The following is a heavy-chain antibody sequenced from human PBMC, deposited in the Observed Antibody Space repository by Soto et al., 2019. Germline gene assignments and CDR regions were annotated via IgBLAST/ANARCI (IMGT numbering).Heavy chain of an antibody. D-gene: IGHD1-1*01. CDR2: AHHSGRT. V-gene: IGHV4-4*02. CDR1: GDSMSSSNW. CDR3: VRYEDTDLEY. Sequence: PSENLSLTCTVSGDSMSSSNWWNWVRQPPGKGLEWIGEAHHSGRTNYNPSLKTRVTISVDRSQNLFSLKLASVTAADTAVYYCVRYEDTDLEYWGQGILVTVSS. J-gene: IGHJ4*02.